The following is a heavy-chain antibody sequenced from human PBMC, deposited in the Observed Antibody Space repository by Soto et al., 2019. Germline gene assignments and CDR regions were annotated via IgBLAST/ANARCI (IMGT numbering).Heavy chain of an antibody. CDR2: IYYSGST. V-gene: IGHV4-31*03. CDR1: GGPISSGGYY. J-gene: IGHJ5*02. CDR3: ARYIVVVPAAPPNWFDP. Sequence: SETLSLTCTVSGGPISSGGYYWIWIRHHPGKGLEWIGYIYYSGSTYYNPSLKSRVTISVDTSKNQFSLKLSSVTAADTAVYYCARYIVVVPAAPPNWFDPWGQGTLVTVSS. D-gene: IGHD2-2*01.